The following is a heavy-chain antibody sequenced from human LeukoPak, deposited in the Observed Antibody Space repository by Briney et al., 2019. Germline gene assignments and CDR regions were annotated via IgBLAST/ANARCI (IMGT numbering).Heavy chain of an antibody. V-gene: IGHV4-39*07. J-gene: IGHJ4*02. CDR3: ARGRMELRYFDWFGTIFDY. D-gene: IGHD3-9*01. Sequence: SETLSLTCTVSGGSISSSSYYWGWIRQPPGKGLEWIGSIYYSGSTYYNPSLKSRVTISVDKSKNQFSLKLSSVTAADTAVYYCARGRMELRYFDWFGTIFDYWGQGTLVTVSS. CDR1: GGSISSSSYY. CDR2: IYYSGST.